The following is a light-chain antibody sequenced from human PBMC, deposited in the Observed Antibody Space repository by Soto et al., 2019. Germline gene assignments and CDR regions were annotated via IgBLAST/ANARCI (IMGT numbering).Light chain of an antibody. CDR3: QQYNSYWT. V-gene: IGKV1-39*01. J-gene: IGKJ1*01. CDR1: QSISTY. CDR2: SAS. Sequence: DIQMTQSPSSLSASVGDRATTTSRAGQSISTYLNWYQQTSGKAPKFRISSASSLESGVPLRLSGSGSGTDFTLTISSMQPEDFATYYCQQYNSYWTFGQGTKVDIK.